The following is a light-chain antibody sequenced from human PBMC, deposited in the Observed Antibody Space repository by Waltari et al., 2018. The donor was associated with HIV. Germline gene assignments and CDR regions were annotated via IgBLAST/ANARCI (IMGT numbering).Light chain of an antibody. J-gene: IGLJ3*02. Sequence: QSVLTQPPSASGTPGQSVTISCSGSGSTIGSNSWYWYQHLPGTTPKLLIYMNNQRPSGVPDRFSGSKSGTSASLAISGLRSGDEADYYCAAWDDSLSGPVFGGGTKVTVL. V-gene: IGLV1-47*01. CDR3: AAWDDSLSGPV. CDR2: MNN. CDR1: GSTIGSNS.